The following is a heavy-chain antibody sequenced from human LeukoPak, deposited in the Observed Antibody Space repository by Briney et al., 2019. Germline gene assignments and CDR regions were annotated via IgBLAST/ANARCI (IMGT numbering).Heavy chain of an antibody. V-gene: IGHV4-34*01. CDR1: GGSFSGYY. CDR3: ARARYYYGSGSYYVHAFDI. J-gene: IGHJ3*02. CDR2: INHSGST. D-gene: IGHD3-10*01. Sequence: SETLSLTCAVYGGSFSGYYWSWLRQPPGKGLEWIGEINHSGSTNYNPSLKSRVTISVDTSKNQFSLKLSSVTAADTAVYYCARARYYYGSGSYYVHAFDIWGQGTMVTVSS.